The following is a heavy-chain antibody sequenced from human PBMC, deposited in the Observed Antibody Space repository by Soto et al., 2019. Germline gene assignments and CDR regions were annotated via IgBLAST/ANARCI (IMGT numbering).Heavy chain of an antibody. J-gene: IGHJ3*02. V-gene: IGHV3-66*01. CDR3: AREGNYGTLDAFDI. CDR2: IYSGGST. D-gene: IGHD4-17*01. Sequence: GGSLRLSCAASGFTVSSNYMSWVRQAPGKGLEWVSVIYSGGSTYYADSVKGRFTISRDNSKNTLYLQMNSLRAEDTAVYYCAREGNYGTLDAFDIWGQGTMVTVSS. CDR1: GFTVSSNY.